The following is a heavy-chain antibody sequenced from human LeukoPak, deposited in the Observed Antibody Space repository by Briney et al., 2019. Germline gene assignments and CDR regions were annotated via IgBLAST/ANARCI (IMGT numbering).Heavy chain of an antibody. D-gene: IGHD3-10*01. CDR1: GGSFSGYY. CDR2: IKHSGST. J-gene: IGHJ6*02. V-gene: IGHV4-34*01. Sequence: SETLSLTCAVYGGSFSGYYWSWIRQPPGKGLEWIGEIKHSGSTNYNPSLKSRVTMSVDTSKNQFSLKLSSVTAADTAVYYCARSHPFGWFGELWPDGMDVWGQGTTVTVSS. CDR3: ARSHPFGWFGELWPDGMDV.